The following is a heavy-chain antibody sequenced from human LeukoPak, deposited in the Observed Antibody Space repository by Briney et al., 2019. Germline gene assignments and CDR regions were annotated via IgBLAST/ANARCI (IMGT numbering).Heavy chain of an antibody. D-gene: IGHD3-10*01. CDR1: GYSLSSGYY. V-gene: IGHV4-38-2*02. CDR3: ARAVAYYYASESYAGFDY. J-gene: IGHJ4*02. CDR2: IYHSGST. Sequence: PWETLSLTCTVSGYSLSSGYYWAWVRQPPGKGLEWIGSIYHSGSTYYNPSLKSRVTISVDTSKNQFSLKLSSVTAADTAVYYCARAVAYYYASESYAGFDYWGQGTLVTVS.